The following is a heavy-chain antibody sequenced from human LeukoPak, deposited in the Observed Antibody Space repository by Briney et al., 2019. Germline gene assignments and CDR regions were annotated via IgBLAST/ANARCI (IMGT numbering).Heavy chain of an antibody. Sequence: ASVKVSCKASGSTFSSYAISWVRQAPGQGLEWMGRIIPILGIANYAQKFQGRVTITADKSTSTAYMELSRLRSDDTAVYYCARVSGQYCTNGVCYRGAVGPFDYWGQGTLVTVSS. CDR1: GSTFSSYA. J-gene: IGHJ4*02. CDR2: IIPILGIA. V-gene: IGHV1-69*04. D-gene: IGHD2-8*01. CDR3: ARVSGQYCTNGVCYRGAVGPFDY.